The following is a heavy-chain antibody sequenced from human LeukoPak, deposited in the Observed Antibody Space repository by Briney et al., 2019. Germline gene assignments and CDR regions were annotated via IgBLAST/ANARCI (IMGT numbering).Heavy chain of an antibody. V-gene: IGHV4-61*02. CDR1: GGSISSGSYY. D-gene: IGHD6-19*01. J-gene: IGHJ4*02. CDR2: IYTSGST. CDR3: ARVGAVADSPFDY. Sequence: KPSQTLSLTCTVSGGSISSGSYYWTWIRQPAGKGLEWIGRIYTSGSTNYNPSLKSRVTISVDTSKNQFSLKLSSVAAADTAVYYCARVGAVADSPFDYWGQGTLVTVSS.